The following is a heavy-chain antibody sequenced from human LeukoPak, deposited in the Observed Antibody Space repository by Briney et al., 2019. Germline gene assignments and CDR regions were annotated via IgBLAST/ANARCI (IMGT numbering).Heavy chain of an antibody. D-gene: IGHD2-2*01. CDR3: ARDSCSSTSCSFDY. CDR1: GGSISSYY. J-gene: IGHJ4*02. V-gene: IGHV4-59*01. Sequence: SETLSLTSTVSGGSISSYYWSWIRQPPGKGLEWIGYIYYSGSTNYNPSLKSRVTISVDTSKNQFSLKLSSVTAADTAVYYCARDSCSSTSCSFDYWGQGTLVTVSS. CDR2: IYYSGST.